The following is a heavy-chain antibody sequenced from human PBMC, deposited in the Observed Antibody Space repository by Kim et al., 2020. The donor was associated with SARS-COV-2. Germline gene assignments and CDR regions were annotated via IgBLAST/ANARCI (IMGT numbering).Heavy chain of an antibody. V-gene: IGHV1-69*13. CDR2: IIPIFGTA. D-gene: IGHD6-19*01. J-gene: IGHJ4*02. CDR3: ANLEGSNPTGRAYSSGEGFDY. Sequence: SVKVSCKASGGTFSSYAISWVRQAPGQGLEWMGGIIPIFGTANYAQKFQGRVTITADESTSTAYMELSSLRSEDTAVYYCANLEGSNPTGRAYSSGEGFDYWGQGTLVTVSS. CDR1: GGTFSSYA.